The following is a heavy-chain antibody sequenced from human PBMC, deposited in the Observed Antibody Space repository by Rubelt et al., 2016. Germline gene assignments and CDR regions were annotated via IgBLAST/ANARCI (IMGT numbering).Heavy chain of an antibody. CDR3: ARGVYYYDSSGYVDP. CDR1: GGSISSSSYY. D-gene: IGHD3-22*01. V-gene: IGHV4-39*01. J-gene: IGHJ5*02. Sequence: QLQLQESGPGLVKPSETLSLTCTVSGGSISSSSYYWGWIRQPPGKGLEWIGSIYYSGSTYYNPSPKSRVPISVDTSKNQFSLKLSSVTAADTAVYYCARGVYYYDSSGYVDPWGQGTLVTVSS. CDR2: IYYSGST.